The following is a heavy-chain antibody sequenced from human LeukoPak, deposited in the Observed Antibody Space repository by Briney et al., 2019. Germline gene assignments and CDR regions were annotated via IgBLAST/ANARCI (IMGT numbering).Heavy chain of an antibody. CDR2: ISWNSGSI. CDR3: AKGGAGLYYYDSSGYFDY. CDR1: GFTFDDYA. J-gene: IGHJ4*02. D-gene: IGHD3-22*01. V-gene: IGHV3-9*01. Sequence: PGGSLRLSCAAYGFTFDDYAMHWVRQAPGKGLEWVSGISWNSGSIGYADSVKGRFTISRDNAKNSLYLQMNSLRAEDTALYYCAKGGAGLYYYDSSGYFDYWGQGTLVTVSS.